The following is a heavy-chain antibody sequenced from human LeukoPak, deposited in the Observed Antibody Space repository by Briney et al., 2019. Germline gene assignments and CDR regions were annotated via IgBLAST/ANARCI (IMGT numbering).Heavy chain of an antibody. V-gene: IGHV4-34*01. CDR3: PIPVGQQWLLHGSY. CDR1: GGSFSGYY. CDR2: INHSGST. Sequence: KPSETLSLTCAVYGGSFSGYYWSWIRQPPGKGLEWIGEINHSGSTNYNPSLKSRVTISVDTSKNQFSLKLSSVTAADTAVYYCPIPVGQQWLLHGSYWGQGTLVTVSS. J-gene: IGHJ4*02. D-gene: IGHD6-19*01.